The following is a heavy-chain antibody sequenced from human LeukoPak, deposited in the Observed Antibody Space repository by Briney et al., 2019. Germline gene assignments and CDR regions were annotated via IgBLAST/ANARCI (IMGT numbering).Heavy chain of an antibody. J-gene: IGHJ6*03. CDR3: ARVRIQLGPTIYYYYMDV. D-gene: IGHD5-18*01. CDR1: GFTFSGYW. Sequence: GGSLRLSCAASGFTFSGYWMSWVRQAPGKGLEWVANIKQDGSAKYYVDSVKGRFTISRDNAKNSLYLQMNSLRAEDTAVYYCARVRIQLGPTIYYYYMDVWGKGTTVTVSS. V-gene: IGHV3-7*01. CDR2: IKQDGSAK.